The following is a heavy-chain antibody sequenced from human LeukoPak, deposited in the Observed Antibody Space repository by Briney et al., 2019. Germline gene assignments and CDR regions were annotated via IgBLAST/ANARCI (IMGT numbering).Heavy chain of an antibody. D-gene: IGHD2-2*01. CDR1: GTSINSYY. J-gene: IGHJ5*02. Sequence: PSETLSLTCSVFGTSINSYYWSWIRQPAGKGLEWIGRIYTSGGTRYNPSLKSRVSISIDAARHQFSLRLSSMTAADTAVYYCARDQCSSTSCYGESAWFDPWGQGTLVIVSS. CDR3: ARDQCSSTSCYGESAWFDP. CDR2: IYTSGGT. V-gene: IGHV4-4*07.